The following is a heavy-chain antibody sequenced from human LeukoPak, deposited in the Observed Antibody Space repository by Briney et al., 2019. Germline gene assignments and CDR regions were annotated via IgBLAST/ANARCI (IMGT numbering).Heavy chain of an antibody. D-gene: IGHD3-22*01. CDR3: ARGEGDYYDSSGYYCEFDY. CDR1: GFTFSSYA. Sequence: GGSLRLSCAASGFTFSSYAMSWVRQAPGKGLEWVSAISGSGGSTYYADSVKGRFTISRDNSKNTLYLQMNSLRAEDTAVYYCARGEGDYYDSSGYYCEFDYWGQGTLVTASS. V-gene: IGHV3-23*01. CDR2: ISGSGGST. J-gene: IGHJ4*02.